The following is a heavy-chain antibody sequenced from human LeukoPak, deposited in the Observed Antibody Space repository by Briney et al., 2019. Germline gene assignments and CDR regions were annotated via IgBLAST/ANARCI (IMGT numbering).Heavy chain of an antibody. CDR3: ATPVVVTAAPNF. CDR2: IYYSGST. D-gene: IGHD2-21*02. V-gene: IGHV4-39*01. CDR1: GGSISSSSYY. J-gene: IGHJ4*02. Sequence: KPSETLSLTCTVSGGSISSSSYYWGWIRQPPGMGLEWIGSIYYSGSTYYNPSLKSRVTISVDTSKNQFSLKLSSVTAADTAVYYCATPVVVTAAPNFWGQGTLVTVSS.